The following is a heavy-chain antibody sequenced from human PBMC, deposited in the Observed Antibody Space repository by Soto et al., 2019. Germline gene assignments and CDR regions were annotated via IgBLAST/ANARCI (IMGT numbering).Heavy chain of an antibody. V-gene: IGHV1-69*13. CDR3: ARHISNFRYYYYAMDV. Sequence: ASVKVSCKASVGTFSSYAISWVRQAPGQGLGWMGGIIPIFGTANYAQKFQGRVTITADESTSTAYMELSSLRSEDTAVYYCARHISNFRYYYYAMDVWGQGPTVTVSS. CDR2: IIPIFGTA. CDR1: VGTFSSYA. J-gene: IGHJ6*02. D-gene: IGHD4-4*01.